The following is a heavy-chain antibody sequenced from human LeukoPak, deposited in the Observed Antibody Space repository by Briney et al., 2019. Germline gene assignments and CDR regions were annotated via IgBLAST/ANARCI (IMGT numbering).Heavy chain of an antibody. J-gene: IGHJ5*02. Sequence: PSETLSLTCTVSGGSISSYYWSWIRQPPGKGLEWIGYIYYSGSTNYNPSLKSRVTISVDTSKNQFSLKLSSVTAADTAVYYCARGSTYYDFWSGYNKYNWFDPWGQGTLVTVSS. D-gene: IGHD3-3*01. CDR3: ARGSTYYDFWSGYNKYNWFDP. CDR2: IYYSGST. CDR1: GGSISSYY. V-gene: IGHV4-59*12.